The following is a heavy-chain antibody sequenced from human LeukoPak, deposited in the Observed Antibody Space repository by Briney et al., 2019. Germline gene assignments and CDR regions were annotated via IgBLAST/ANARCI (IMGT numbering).Heavy chain of an antibody. Sequence: GGSLRLSCTASGFTFGTYAMTWVRQAPGKGLEWVSGISGSGGSTYYADSVKGRFTISRDNAKNSLYLQMNSLRAEDTAVYYCARIVEYSSSYFDYWGQGTLVTVSS. CDR2: ISGSGGST. V-gene: IGHV3-23*01. J-gene: IGHJ4*02. D-gene: IGHD6-6*01. CDR1: GFTFGTYA. CDR3: ARIVEYSSSYFDY.